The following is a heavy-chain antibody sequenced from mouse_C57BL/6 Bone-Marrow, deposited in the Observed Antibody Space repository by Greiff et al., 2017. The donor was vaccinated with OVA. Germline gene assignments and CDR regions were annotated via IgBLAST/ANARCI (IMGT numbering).Heavy chain of an antibody. CDR3: ARAGV. V-gene: IGHV1-81*01. CDR1: GYTFTSYG. Sequence: VQLQQSGAELVRPGASVKLSCKASGYTFTSYGISWVKQRPGQGLEWIGEIYPRSGNTSYNEKFKGKATLTADKSSSTAYMELRGLASEDSAVYFCARAGVWGQGTTLTVSS. CDR2: IYPRSGNT. J-gene: IGHJ2*01.